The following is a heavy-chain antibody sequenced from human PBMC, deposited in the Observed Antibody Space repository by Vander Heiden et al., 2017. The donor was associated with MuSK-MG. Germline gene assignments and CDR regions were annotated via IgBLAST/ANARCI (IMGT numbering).Heavy chain of an antibody. V-gene: IGHV1-2*02. CDR2: INPNSGGT. Sequence: QVQLVQSGAEVKKPGASVTVSCKASGYTFTGYYMHWVRQAPGQGLEWMGWINPNSGGTNYAQKFQGRVTMTRDTSISTAYMELSRLRSDDTAVYYCARDARGGYDFWSGYYTHYYYYMDVWGKGTTVTVSS. CDR3: ARDARGGYDFWSGYYTHYYYYMDV. D-gene: IGHD3-3*01. J-gene: IGHJ6*03. CDR1: GYTFTGYY.